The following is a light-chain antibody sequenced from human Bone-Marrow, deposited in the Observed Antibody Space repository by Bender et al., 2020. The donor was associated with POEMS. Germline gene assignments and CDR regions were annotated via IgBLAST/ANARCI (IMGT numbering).Light chain of an antibody. Sequence: QSALTQPASVSGSPGQSITISCTGTSNDIGSDNLVSWYQQCPGKAPKLILYEVSERPSGVSHRFSGSKSGNTASVTISGLQAEDEADYYCCSYAGSRILVFGGGTKLTVL. CDR3: CSYAGSRILV. CDR2: EVS. CDR1: SNDIGSDNL. J-gene: IGLJ3*02. V-gene: IGLV2-23*02.